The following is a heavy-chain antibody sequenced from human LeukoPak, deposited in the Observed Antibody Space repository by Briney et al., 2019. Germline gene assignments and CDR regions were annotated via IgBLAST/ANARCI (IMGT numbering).Heavy chain of an antibody. D-gene: IGHD3-3*01. CDR2: IIPIFGTA. CDR1: GGTFSSYA. Sequence: GASVKVSCKASGGTFSSYAISWVRQAPGQGLEWMGGIIPIFGTANYAQKFQGRVTITADESTSTAYMELSSLRSEDTAVYYCARDKAGYDFWSGYYTGWFDPWGQGTLATVSS. V-gene: IGHV1-69*13. J-gene: IGHJ5*02. CDR3: ARDKAGYDFWSGYYTGWFDP.